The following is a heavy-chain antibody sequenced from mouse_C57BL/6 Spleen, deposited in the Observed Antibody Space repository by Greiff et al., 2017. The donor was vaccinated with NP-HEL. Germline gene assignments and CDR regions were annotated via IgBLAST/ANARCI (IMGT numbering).Heavy chain of an antibody. Sequence: LQESGAELVRPGASVTLSCKASGYTFTDYEMHWVKQTPVHGLEWIGAIDPETGGTAYNQKFKGKAILTADKSSSTAYMELRSLTSEDSAVYYCTRRGNYYGSSYEYFDVWGTGTTVTVSS. V-gene: IGHV1-15*01. CDR1: GYTFTDYE. CDR2: IDPETGGT. J-gene: IGHJ1*03. CDR3: TRRGNYYGSSYEYFDV. D-gene: IGHD1-1*01.